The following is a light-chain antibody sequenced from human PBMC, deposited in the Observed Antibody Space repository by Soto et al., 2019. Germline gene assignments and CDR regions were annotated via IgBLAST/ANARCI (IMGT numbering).Light chain of an antibody. CDR3: SSYAASNNFYFV. CDR1: SSDVGGYNY. CDR2: EVT. V-gene: IGLV2-8*01. Sequence: QSALTQPPSASASPGQSVTISCTGTSSDVGGYNYVSWYQQYPGRAPKLVIYEVTKRPSGVPDRFSGSKSGNTASLTVSGLQAEDEADYYCSSYAASNNFYFVFGGGTKLTVL. J-gene: IGLJ3*02.